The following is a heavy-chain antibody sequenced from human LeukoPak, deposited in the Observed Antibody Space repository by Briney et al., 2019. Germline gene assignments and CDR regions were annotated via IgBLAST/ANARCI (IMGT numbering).Heavy chain of an antibody. D-gene: IGHD4-11*01. V-gene: IGHV4-59*08. CDR3: ARGGLGGITAYSNYLFDY. Sequence: ASETLSLTCTVSGGSISSYYWSWIRQPPGEGLEWIGYIYYSGSTNYNPSLKSRVTISIDTSKNQFSLNLTSVTAADTAVYYCARGGLGGITAYSNYLFDYWGQGTLVTVSS. CDR1: GGSISSYY. CDR2: IYYSGST. J-gene: IGHJ4*02.